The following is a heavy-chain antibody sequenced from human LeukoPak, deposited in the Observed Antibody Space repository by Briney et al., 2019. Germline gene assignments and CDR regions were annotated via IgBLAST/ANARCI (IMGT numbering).Heavy chain of an antibody. D-gene: IGHD2-2*01. CDR3: ARSYSSGSTSRWDPTGTWFDP. V-gene: IGHV1-18*01. J-gene: IGHJ5*02. Sequence: ASVKVSCKASGYTFTSYGISWVRQAPGQGLEWMGWISAYNGNTNYAQKLHGRVTMTTDTSTSTAYMELRSLRSDDTAVYYCARSYSSGSTSRWDPTGTWFDPWGPGTLVTVSS. CDR1: GYTFTSYG. CDR2: ISAYNGNT.